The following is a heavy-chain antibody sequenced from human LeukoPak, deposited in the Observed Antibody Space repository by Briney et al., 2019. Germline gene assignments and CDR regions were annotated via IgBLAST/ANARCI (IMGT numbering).Heavy chain of an antibody. CDR1: GGSISSYY. CDR2: IYYSGST. D-gene: IGHD1-26*01. J-gene: IGHJ6*03. CDR3: ARTALGTSGSRYYYYYYMDA. V-gene: IGHV4-59*01. Sequence: SETLSLTCTVSGGSISSYYWSWIRQPPGKGLEWIGYIYYSGSTNYNPSLNSRVIITVVTSKNKYSLKLISVTAADAAVYYCARTALGTSGSRYYYYYYMDAWGKGTTVTVSS.